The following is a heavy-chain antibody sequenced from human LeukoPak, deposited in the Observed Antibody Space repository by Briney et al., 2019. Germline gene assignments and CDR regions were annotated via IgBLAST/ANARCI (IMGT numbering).Heavy chain of an antibody. Sequence: SETLSLTCTVSGGSISSSSYYWGWIRQPPGKGLEWIGGISYSGNTYYNPSLKSRVTISVDTSKNQFSLKLRFVTAADTAVYYCARESGGGRQDYWGQGTLVIVSS. V-gene: IGHV4-39*07. D-gene: IGHD3-10*01. CDR2: ISYSGNT. CDR1: GGSISSSSYY. J-gene: IGHJ4*02. CDR3: ARESGGGRQDY.